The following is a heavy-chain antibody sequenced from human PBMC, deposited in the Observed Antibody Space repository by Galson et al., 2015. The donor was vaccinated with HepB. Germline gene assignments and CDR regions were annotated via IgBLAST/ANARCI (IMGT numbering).Heavy chain of an antibody. V-gene: IGHV1-69*13. CDR3: ARAGAAVPAMIPLTYYYYYGMDV. CDR1: GGTFSSYA. J-gene: IGHJ6*02. Sequence: SVKVSCKASGGTFSSYAISWVRQAPGQGLEWMGGIIPIFGTANYAQKFQGRVTITADESTSTAYMELSSLRSEDTAVYYCARAGAAVPAMIPLTYYYYYGMDVWGQGTTVTVSS. CDR2: IIPIFGTA. D-gene: IGHD2-2*01.